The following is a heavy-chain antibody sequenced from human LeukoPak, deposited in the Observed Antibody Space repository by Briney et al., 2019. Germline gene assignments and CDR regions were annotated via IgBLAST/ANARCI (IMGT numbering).Heavy chain of an antibody. J-gene: IGHJ6*03. CDR2: INPTGGST. CDR3: ATNGPYGGKVETTSRRGNYYYYYMDV. D-gene: IGHD4-23*01. Sequence: ASVKVSCKASGYTFTSYYMHWVRQAPGQGLEWMGIINPTGGSTSYAQKFQGRVTMTEDTSTDTAYMELSSLRSEDTAVYYCATNGPYGGKVETTSRRGNYYYYYMDVWGKGTTVTVSS. V-gene: IGHV1-46*01. CDR1: GYTFTSYY.